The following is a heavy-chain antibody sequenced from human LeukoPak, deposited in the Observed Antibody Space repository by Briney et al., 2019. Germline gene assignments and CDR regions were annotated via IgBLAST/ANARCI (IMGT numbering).Heavy chain of an antibody. Sequence: GGSLRLSCAASGFTFSSYAMSWVRQAPGKGLEWVSAISGSGGSTYYADSVKGRFTISRDNSKNTLYLQMNSLRAEDTAVYYCAKDIFHYGSGGYYQPFGYWGQGTLVTVSS. D-gene: IGHD3-10*01. J-gene: IGHJ4*02. CDR2: ISGSGGST. CDR1: GFTFSSYA. V-gene: IGHV3-23*01. CDR3: AKDIFHYGSGGYYQPFGY.